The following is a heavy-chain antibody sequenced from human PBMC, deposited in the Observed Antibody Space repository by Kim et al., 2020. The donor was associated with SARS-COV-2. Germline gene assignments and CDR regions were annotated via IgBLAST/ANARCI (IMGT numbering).Heavy chain of an antibody. CDR3: ARDKDIVVVVAAWFLGY. J-gene: IGHJ4*02. V-gene: IGHV3-30*01. D-gene: IGHD2-15*01. Sequence: VKGLFTISRDNSKNTLYLQMNSLRAEDTAVDYCARDKDIVVVVAAWFLGYWGQGTLVTVSS.